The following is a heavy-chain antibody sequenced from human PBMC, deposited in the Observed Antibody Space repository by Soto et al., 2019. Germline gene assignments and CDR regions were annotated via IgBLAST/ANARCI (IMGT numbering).Heavy chain of an antibody. V-gene: IGHV1-69*13. CDR2: IIPIFGTA. D-gene: IGHD3-3*01. Sequence: ASVKVSCKAFGGTFRSYAISWVRQAPGQGLEWMGGIIPIFGTANYAQKFQGRVTITADESTSTAYMELSSLRSEDTAVYYCARVFWSGYYAYYYGMDVWGQGTTVTVSS. CDR3: ARVFWSGYYAYYYGMDV. CDR1: GGTFRSYA. J-gene: IGHJ6*02.